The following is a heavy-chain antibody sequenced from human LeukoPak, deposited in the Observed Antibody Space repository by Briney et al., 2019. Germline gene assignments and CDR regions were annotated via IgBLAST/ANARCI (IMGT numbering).Heavy chain of an antibody. Sequence: GASVKVSCKASGYTFTGYYMHWVRQAPGQGLEWMGWINPNSGGTNYAQKFQGRVTMTRDTSISTAYMELSRLRSDDTAVYYCARGRGYSYNYYYFDYWGQGTLVTVSS. CDR2: INPNSGGT. J-gene: IGHJ4*02. CDR3: ARGRGYSYNYYYFDY. D-gene: IGHD5-12*01. CDR1: GYTFTGYY. V-gene: IGHV1-2*02.